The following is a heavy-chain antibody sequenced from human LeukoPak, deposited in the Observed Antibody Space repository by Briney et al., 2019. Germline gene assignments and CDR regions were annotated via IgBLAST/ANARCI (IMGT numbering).Heavy chain of an antibody. D-gene: IGHD6-13*01. CDR2: ISAYNGNT. V-gene: IGHV1-18*01. CDR3: ARDLIPSIAAAGTLFY. Sequence: ASVKVSCKASGYTFTSYGISWVRQAPGQGLEWMGWISAYNGNTNYAQKLQGRVTMTRDTSTSTVYMELSSLRSEDTAVYYCARDLIPSIAAAGTLFYWGQGTLVTVSS. CDR1: GYTFTSYG. J-gene: IGHJ4*02.